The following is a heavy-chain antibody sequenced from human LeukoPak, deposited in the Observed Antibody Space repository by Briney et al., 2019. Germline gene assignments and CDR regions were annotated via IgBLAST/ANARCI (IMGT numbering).Heavy chain of an antibody. CDR3: ARGLGWLDP. CDR2: IKYDGSEK. Sequence: GGSLRLSCAGSGFTLSGYWMTWVRRAPGKGLKWVANIKYDGSEKQYVDSVKGRFTISRDNAKNSLYLQMNSLRVEDMAVYYCARGLGWLDPWGQGTLVTVSS. CDR1: GFTLSGYW. J-gene: IGHJ5*02. V-gene: IGHV3-7*01.